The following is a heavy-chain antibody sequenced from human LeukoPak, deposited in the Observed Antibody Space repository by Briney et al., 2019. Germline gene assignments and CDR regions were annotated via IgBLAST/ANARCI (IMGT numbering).Heavy chain of an antibody. D-gene: IGHD6-13*01. CDR1: GGSISSYY. Sequence: SETLSLTCTVSGGSISSYYWSWIRQPPGKGLEWIGYIYYSGSTNYNPSLKSRVTISVDTSKNQFSLKLSSMTAADTAVYYCARQTYSSSWSAYFDYWGQGTLVTVSS. CDR2: IYYSGST. J-gene: IGHJ4*02. V-gene: IGHV4-59*08. CDR3: ARQTYSSSWSAYFDY.